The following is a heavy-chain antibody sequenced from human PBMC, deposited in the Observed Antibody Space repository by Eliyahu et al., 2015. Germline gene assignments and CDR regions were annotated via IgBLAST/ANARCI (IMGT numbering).Heavy chain of an antibody. CDR2: IYXSGXT. V-gene: IGHV4-39*01. CDR1: GGSISXSSXY. Sequence: QLQLQESGPGLVKPSETLSLTCTVSGGSISXSSXYWGWIRQPPGKGLXWIGSIYXSGXTYYNPSLKSRVTISVDTSKNQFSLKLSSVTAADTAVYYCARHFDYYGMDVWGKGTTVTVSS. CDR3: ARHFDYYGMDV. J-gene: IGHJ6*04.